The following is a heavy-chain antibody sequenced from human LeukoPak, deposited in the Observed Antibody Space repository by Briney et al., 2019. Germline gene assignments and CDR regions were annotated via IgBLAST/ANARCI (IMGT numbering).Heavy chain of an antibody. V-gene: IGHV3-48*03. J-gene: IGHJ4*02. CDR2: ISSSGSNI. D-gene: IGHD3-10*01. Sequence: GGSLRLSCAASGFTFSSYEMNWVRQAPGKGLEWVSYISSSGSNIYYADSVKGRFTISRDNAKNSLYLQMNSLRAEDTAVYYCARDRYSGSFDYLVQGTLVSDCS. CDR3: ARDRYSGSFDY. CDR1: GFTFSSYE.